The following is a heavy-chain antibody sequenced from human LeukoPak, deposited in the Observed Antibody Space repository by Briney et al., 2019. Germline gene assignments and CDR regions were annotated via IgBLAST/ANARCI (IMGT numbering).Heavy chain of an antibody. D-gene: IGHD3-10*01. CDR1: GGPLSGFF. CDR2: INDGGRT. Sequence: SETLSLTCANYGGPLSGFFWSWIRQPPGKGLEWIGEINDGGRTNYNPSLQSRVTISIDTSKNQFSLKLTSVTAADTAVYYCAQASSYTEAIRYNPSWFGPWGQGTLVTVSS. J-gene: IGHJ5*02. CDR3: AQASSYTEAIRYNPSWFGP. V-gene: IGHV4-34*01.